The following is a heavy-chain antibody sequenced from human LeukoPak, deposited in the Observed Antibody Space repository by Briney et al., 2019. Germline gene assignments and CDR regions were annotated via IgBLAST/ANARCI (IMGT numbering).Heavy chain of an antibody. V-gene: IGHV1-24*01. CDR2: FDPEDGET. CDR3: ATGLFTTVIVVDRTTVFDI. J-gene: IGHJ3*02. Sequence: GASVKVSCKVSGYTLTELSMHWVRQAPGKGLEWMGGFDPEDGETIYAQKFQGRVTMTEDTSTDTAYMELSSLRSEDTAVYYCATGLFTTVIVVDRTTVFDIWGQGTIVTVSS. CDR1: GYTLTELS. D-gene: IGHD3-22*01.